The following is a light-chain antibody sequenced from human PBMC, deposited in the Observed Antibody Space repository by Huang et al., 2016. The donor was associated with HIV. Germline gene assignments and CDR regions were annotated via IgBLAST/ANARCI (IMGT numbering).Light chain of an antibody. CDR3: QQSYTTPRVT. CDR2: GAS. CDR1: QSISNS. J-gene: IGKJ3*01. V-gene: IGKV1-39*01. Sequence: DIRMTQSPSSLSASVGDTVTIACRTSQSISNSLNWYQQKPGKAPKLLIYGASSLHIGVPSRFSGSGSGTDFTLTIASLQPEDFATYTCQQSYTTPRVTFGPGTQVHIE.